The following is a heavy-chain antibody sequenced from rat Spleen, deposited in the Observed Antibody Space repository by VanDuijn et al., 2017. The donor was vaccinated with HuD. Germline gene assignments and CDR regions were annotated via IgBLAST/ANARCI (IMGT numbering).Heavy chain of an antibody. CDR3: ASLLYTPDYLGVMDA. Sequence: EVQLVESDGGLVQPGRSLKLSCAASGFTFSDYYMAWVRQAPTKGLEWVATISYVGSTTYYREAVKGRFTISRDNAESTLYLQMDRLRSEATATYYCASLLYTPDYLGVMDAWGQGASVTVSS. V-gene: IGHV5-29*01. D-gene: IGHD1-6*01. CDR1: GFTFSDYY. J-gene: IGHJ4*01. CDR2: ISYVGSTT.